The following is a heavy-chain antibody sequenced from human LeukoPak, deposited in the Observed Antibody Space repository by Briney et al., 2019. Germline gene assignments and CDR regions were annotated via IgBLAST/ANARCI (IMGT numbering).Heavy chain of an antibody. CDR1: GYTFTSYY. D-gene: IGHD3-22*01. CDR3: ARVKYAFDSSGYFDY. Sequence: SVKVSCKASGYTFTSYYMHWVRQAPGQGLEWMGGIIPIFGTAKYAQKFQGRVTITADTSTSTVYMELSSLRSEDTAVYYCARVKYAFDSSGYFDYWGQGTLVTVSS. V-gene: IGHV1-69*06. CDR2: IIPIFGTA. J-gene: IGHJ4*02.